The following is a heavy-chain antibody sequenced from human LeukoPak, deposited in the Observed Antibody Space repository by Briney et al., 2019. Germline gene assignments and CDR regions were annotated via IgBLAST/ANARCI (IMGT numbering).Heavy chain of an antibody. J-gene: IGHJ5*02. CDR2: IIPIFGTA. D-gene: IGHD3-10*01. V-gene: IGHV1-69*01. Sequence: RASVKVSCKASGGTFSSYAISWVRQAPGQGLEWMGGIIPIFGTANYAQKFQGRVTITADESTSTAYMELSSLRSEDTAVYYCARDSDYGSGSYYNNWFDPWGQGTLVTVSS. CDR1: GGTFSSYA. CDR3: ARDSDYGSGSYYNNWFDP.